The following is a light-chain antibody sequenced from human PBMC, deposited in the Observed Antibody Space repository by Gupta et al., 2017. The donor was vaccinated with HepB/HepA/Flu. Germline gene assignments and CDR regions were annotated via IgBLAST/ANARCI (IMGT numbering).Light chain of an antibody. Sequence: IVLTQSPGTLSLSPGERATLSCRASQSVTSSNLAWYQQKPGQAPGLLIYGASSRATGIPDRFTGSGSGTDFTLTISRLEPEDFAVYYCQQYDNSITFGQGTRLEIK. CDR1: QSVTSSN. J-gene: IGKJ5*01. CDR2: GAS. V-gene: IGKV3-20*01. CDR3: QQYDNSIT.